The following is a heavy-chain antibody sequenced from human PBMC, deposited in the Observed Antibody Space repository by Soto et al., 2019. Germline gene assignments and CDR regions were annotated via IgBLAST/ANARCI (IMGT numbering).Heavy chain of an antibody. V-gene: IGHV1-18*01. Sequence: GASVKVSCKASGYTFGTSGISWGRQAPGQGPEWMGWISTVDGFTKHAQKFQGKVTLTRDTSPSQAYLELWILRSEDTDVYYCARSNCVLIPVQYYRMDVWGQGTLVTVSS. CDR2: ISTVDGFT. CDR1: GYTFGTSG. D-gene: IGHD3-16*01. CDR3: ARSNCVLIPVQYYRMDV. J-gene: IGHJ6*02.